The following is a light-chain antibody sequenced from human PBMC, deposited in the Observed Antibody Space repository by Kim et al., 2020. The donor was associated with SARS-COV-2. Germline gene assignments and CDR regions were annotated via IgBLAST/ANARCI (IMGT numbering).Light chain of an antibody. CDR1: ESVGST. CDR2: GAT. CDR3: QRCDSCPLT. V-gene: IGKV3D-15*01. J-gene: IGKJ4*01. Sequence: SVSPGERPPLSCRASESVGSTLVWYQHNPGQAPRRLIFGATTRATGIPARFSGGGSGTEFFLPISSLQPEDFADYYCQRCDSCPLTFGGGTKMEI.